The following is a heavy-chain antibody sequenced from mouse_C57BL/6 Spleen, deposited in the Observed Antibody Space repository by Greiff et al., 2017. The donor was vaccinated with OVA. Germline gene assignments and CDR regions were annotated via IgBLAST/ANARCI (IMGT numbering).Heavy chain of an antibody. CDR2: INYDGSST. J-gene: IGHJ3*01. CDR1: GFTFSDYY. V-gene: IGHV5-16*01. Sequence: EVKVVESEGGLVQPGSSMKLSCTASGFTFSDYYMAWVRQVPEKGLEWVANINYDGSSTYYLDSLKSRFIISRDNAKNILYLQMSSLKSEDTATYYCARGDYDGGSWFAYWGQGTLVTVSA. D-gene: IGHD2-4*01. CDR3: ARGDYDGGSWFAY.